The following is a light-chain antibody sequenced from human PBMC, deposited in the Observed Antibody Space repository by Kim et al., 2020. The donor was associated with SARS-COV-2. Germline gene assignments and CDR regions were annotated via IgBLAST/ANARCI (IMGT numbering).Light chain of an antibody. CDR2: DAS. CDR3: QQGYSTPPT. J-gene: IGKJ1*01. CDR1: QGISNY. V-gene: IGKV1-39*01. Sequence: SVGDRVTINCRASQGISNYLNWYQQKPGRAPKFLIYDASTLESGVPSRFSGSGSGTDFTLTINSLQPEDYATYYCQQGYSTPPTFGQGTKVDIK.